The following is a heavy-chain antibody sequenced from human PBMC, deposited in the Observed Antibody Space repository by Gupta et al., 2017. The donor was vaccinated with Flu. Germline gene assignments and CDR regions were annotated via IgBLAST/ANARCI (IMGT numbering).Heavy chain of an antibody. J-gene: IGHJ4*02. CDR2: ISWDGGST. D-gene: IGHD5-18*01. Sequence: EVQLVESGGVVVQPGGSLRLSCAASGFTFDDYTMHWVRQAPGKGLEWVSLISWDGGSTYYADSVKGRFTISRDNSKNSLYLQMNSLRTEDTVLYYCAKARGYSYGYFDYWGQGTLVTVSS. CDR3: AKARGYSYGYFDY. V-gene: IGHV3-43*01. CDR1: GFTFDDYT.